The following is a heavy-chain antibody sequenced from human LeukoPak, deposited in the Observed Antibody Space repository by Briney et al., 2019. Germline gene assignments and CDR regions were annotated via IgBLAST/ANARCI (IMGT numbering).Heavy chain of an antibody. D-gene: IGHD6-13*01. Sequence: SETLSLTCAVSGSSISGGYYWAWIRQPPGKGLEWIGSIYHSGSLYDSGSTYYNPSLKSRVTISADTSKNRFSLKLKFVTAADTAVYYCARNYSKSPGGLKYFDYWGQGSLVTVSS. CDR2: IYHSGSLYDSGST. V-gene: IGHV4-30-2*03. CDR1: GSSISGGYY. CDR3: ARNYSKSPGGLKYFDY. J-gene: IGHJ4*02.